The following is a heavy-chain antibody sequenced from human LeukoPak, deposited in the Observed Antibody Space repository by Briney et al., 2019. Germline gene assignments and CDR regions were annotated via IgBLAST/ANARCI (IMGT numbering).Heavy chain of an antibody. CDR1: GGSISSHY. CDR2: IYYSGST. CDR3: ARVGVPTNWFDP. Sequence: PSETLSLTCTVSGGSISSHYWSWIRQPPGKGLEWIGYIYYSGSTNYNPSLKSRVTISVDTSKNQFPLKLSSVTAADTAVYYCARVGVPTNWFDPWGQGTLVTVSS. J-gene: IGHJ5*02. D-gene: IGHD3-3*01. V-gene: IGHV4-59*11.